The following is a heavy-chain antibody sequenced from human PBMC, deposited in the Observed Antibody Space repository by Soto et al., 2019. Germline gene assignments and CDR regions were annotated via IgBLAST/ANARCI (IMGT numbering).Heavy chain of an antibody. D-gene: IGHD3-3*01. V-gene: IGHV1-8*01. CDR2: MDPNSGST. CDR1: GYTFTRYD. J-gene: IGHJ6*02. CDR3: ARESKFDFWRKGLDV. Sequence: GASVKVSCKASGYTFTRYDINWVRQAPGQGLEWLGWMDPNSGSTGYAQNFQGRVTMTRNISINTAHMELSSLRSEDTAVYSCARESKFDFWRKGLDVWRQGTTVTVSS.